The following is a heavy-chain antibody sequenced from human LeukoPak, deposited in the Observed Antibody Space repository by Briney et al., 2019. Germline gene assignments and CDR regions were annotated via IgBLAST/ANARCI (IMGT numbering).Heavy chain of an antibody. Sequence: EASVKVSCKASGYTFTGYYMHWVRQAPGQGLEWMGWINPNSGGTNYAQKFQGRVTMTRDTSISTAYMELSRLRSDDTAVYYCARGRGYYYDSSGYYYSAFDIWGQGTMVTVSS. CDR2: INPNSGGT. V-gene: IGHV1-2*02. D-gene: IGHD3-22*01. J-gene: IGHJ3*02. CDR3: ARGRGYYYDSSGYYYSAFDI. CDR1: GYTFTGYY.